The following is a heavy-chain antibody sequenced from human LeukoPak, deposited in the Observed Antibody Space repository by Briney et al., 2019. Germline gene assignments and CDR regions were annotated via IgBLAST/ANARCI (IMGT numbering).Heavy chain of an antibody. CDR3: ARDSGPYSSGSDY. Sequence: GASVKVSCKASVYTFTSYGISWVRRAPGQGLEWMGWISAYNGNANYAQKRQGRVTMTTDISTSTAYMELRSLRSDDTAVYYCARDSGPYSSGSDYWGQGTLVTVSS. D-gene: IGHD6-19*01. CDR1: VYTFTSYG. J-gene: IGHJ4*02. CDR2: ISAYNGNA. V-gene: IGHV1-18*01.